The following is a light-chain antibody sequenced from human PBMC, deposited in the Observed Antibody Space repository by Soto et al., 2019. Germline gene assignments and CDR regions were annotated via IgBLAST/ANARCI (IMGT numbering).Light chain of an antibody. J-gene: IGKJ5*01. CDR3: QQSYSTPLT. V-gene: IGKV1-39*01. Sequence: DIKMTQSPSSLSASVGDRVTITCRASQSISSYLNWYQQKPGKAPKLLIYAASSLQSGVPSRFTGSGSGTEFTLTISSLQPEDFAIYYCQQSYSTPLTFGQGTRLEIK. CDR1: QSISSY. CDR2: AAS.